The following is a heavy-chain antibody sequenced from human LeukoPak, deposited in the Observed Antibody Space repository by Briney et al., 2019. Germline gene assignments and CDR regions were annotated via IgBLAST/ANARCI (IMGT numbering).Heavy chain of an antibody. V-gene: IGHV3-9*03. CDR2: ITWNSGNI. CDR1: GFSFQDYA. J-gene: IGHJ3*02. Sequence: HPGGSLRLSCEASGFSFQDYAMHWVRQTPGKGLEWVSGITWNSGNIGYADSVKGRFTISRDNAKNSLYLQMSSLRVEDMALYYCAKDIWGYSDGSAFDIWGQGTMVTVSS. CDR3: AKDIWGYSDGSAFDI. D-gene: IGHD3-16*01.